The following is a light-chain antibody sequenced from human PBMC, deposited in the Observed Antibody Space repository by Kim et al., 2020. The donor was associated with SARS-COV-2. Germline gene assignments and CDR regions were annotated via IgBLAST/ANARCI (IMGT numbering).Light chain of an antibody. V-gene: IGKV3-20*01. CDR2: LAS. CDR1: QSVSSNY. J-gene: IGKJ2*01. Sequence: WSPRESATLSCRASQSVSSNYLAWYHQSPGQAPRPLIYLASTRATGALDRFSDSGSETDFTLTIRRLEPEDSGLFYCQQYDTSPYTFGQGTKVEI. CDR3: QQYDTSPYT.